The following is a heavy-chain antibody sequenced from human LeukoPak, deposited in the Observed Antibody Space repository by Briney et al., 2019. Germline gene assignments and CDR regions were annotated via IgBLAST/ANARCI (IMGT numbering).Heavy chain of an antibody. J-gene: IGHJ4*02. Sequence: GSVKSLSYEFSEISISSYYMYWVQAPGQGLEWMGWINPNSGGTNYAQKFQGRVTMTRDTSISTAYMELSRLRSDDTAVYYCVRIMWGVWGSYYFDYWGQGTLVTVSS. D-gene: IGHD3-16*01. CDR2: INPNSGGT. V-gene: IGHV1-2*02. CDR1: EISISSYY. CDR3: VRIMWGVWGSYYFDY.